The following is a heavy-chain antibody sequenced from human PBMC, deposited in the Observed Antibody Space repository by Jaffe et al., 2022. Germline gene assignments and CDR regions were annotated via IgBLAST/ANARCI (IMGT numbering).Heavy chain of an antibody. J-gene: IGHJ4*02. D-gene: IGHD5-18*01. CDR3: ARAAVDTAMVPYGY. CDR2: ISSNGGST. V-gene: IGHV3-64*01. CDR1: GFTFSSYA. Sequence: EVQLVESGGGLVQPGGSLRLSCAASGFTFSSYAMHWVRQAPGKGLEYVSAISSNGGSTYYANSVKGRFTISRDNSKNTLYLQMGSLRAEDMAVYYCARAAVDTAMVPYGYWGQGTLVTVSS.